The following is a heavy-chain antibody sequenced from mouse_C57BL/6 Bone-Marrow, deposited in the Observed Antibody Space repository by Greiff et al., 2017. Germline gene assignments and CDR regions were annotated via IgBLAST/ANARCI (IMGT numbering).Heavy chain of an antibody. CDR3: AGLWPFAY. D-gene: IGHD1-1*02. CDR2: INPSSGYT. J-gene: IGHJ3*01. Sequence: QVQLQQSGAELAKPGASVKLSCKASGYTFTSYWMHWVKQRPGQGLEWIGYINPSSGYTKYNQKFKDKDTLTADKSSSTAYMQLSSLTYEDSAVYYCAGLWPFAYWGQGTLVTVSA. V-gene: IGHV1-7*01. CDR1: GYTFTSYW.